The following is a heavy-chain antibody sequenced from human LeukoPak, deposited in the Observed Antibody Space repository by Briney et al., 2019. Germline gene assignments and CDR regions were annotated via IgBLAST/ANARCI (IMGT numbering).Heavy chain of an antibody. Sequence: SETLSLTCTVSGGSISSYYWSWIRQPPGKGLEWIGYIYYSGSTNYNPSLKSRVTISVDTSKNQFSLKLSSVTAADTAVYYCARXRRGYCSSTSCYEEDDYXGQGTLXXVS. CDR3: ARXRRGYCSSTSCYEEDDY. CDR1: GGSISSYY. D-gene: IGHD2-2*01. CDR2: IYYSGST. V-gene: IGHV4-59*01. J-gene: IGHJ4*02.